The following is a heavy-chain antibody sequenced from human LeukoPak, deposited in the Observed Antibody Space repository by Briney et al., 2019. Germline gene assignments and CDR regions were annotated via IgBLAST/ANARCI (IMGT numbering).Heavy chain of an antibody. V-gene: IGHV4-59*01. CDR1: GGSISTYY. CDR2: IDYSGNA. D-gene: IGHD6-19*01. Sequence: SETLSLTCTLSGGSISTYYWSWIRQPPGKGLEWIAYIDYSGNANYNPSLKSRVAISVDTSKNQFSLKLSSVTAADTAVYYCARALAVAGRFYFDYWGQGTLVTVSS. CDR3: ARALAVAGRFYFDY. J-gene: IGHJ4*02.